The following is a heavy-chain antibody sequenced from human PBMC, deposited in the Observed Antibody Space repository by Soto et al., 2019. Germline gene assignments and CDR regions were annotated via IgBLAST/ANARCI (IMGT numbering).Heavy chain of an antibody. J-gene: IGHJ3*01. CDR1: GFRFDDFG. CDR2: ITWNSGST. D-gene: IGHD6-19*01. V-gene: IGHV3-20*04. Sequence: EVELVESGGGVVRPGGSLRLYCAASGFRFDDFGMSWVRQAPGKGLEWVSGITWNSGSTGYADSVKGRFRISRDNAKNSLYLQMDSLRAEDTAFYYCARDGGVAVAVDAFDLWGQGTMVTVSS. CDR3: ARDGGVAVAVDAFDL.